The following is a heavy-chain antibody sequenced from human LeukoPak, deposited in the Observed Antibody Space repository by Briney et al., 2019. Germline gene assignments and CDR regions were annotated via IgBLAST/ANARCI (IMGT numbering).Heavy chain of an antibody. V-gene: IGHV3-7*01. CDR3: ARDPIPRYYYGSGMYYFDY. CDR1: GFTFSSYA. Sequence: PGGSLRLSCAASGFTFSSYAMHWVRQAPGKGLEWVANIKQDGSEKYYVDSVKGRFTISRDNAKNSLYLQMNSLRAEDTAVYYCARDPIPRYYYGSGMYYFDYWGQGTLVTVSS. J-gene: IGHJ4*02. CDR2: IKQDGSEK. D-gene: IGHD3-10*01.